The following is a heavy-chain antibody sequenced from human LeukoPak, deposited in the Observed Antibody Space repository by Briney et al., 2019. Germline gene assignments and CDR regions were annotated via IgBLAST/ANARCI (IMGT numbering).Heavy chain of an antibody. V-gene: IGHV1-18*01. J-gene: IGHJ5*02. CDR3: ARDRLSQWLVVRDWFDP. D-gene: IGHD6-19*01. Sequence: GASVKVSCKASGYTFTSYGISWVRQAPGQGLEWMGWISAYNGNTNYAQKFQGRVTMTTDTSTSTAYMELRSLRSDDTAVYYCARDRLSQWLVVRDWFDPWGQGTLVTVSS. CDR1: GYTFTSYG. CDR2: ISAYNGNT.